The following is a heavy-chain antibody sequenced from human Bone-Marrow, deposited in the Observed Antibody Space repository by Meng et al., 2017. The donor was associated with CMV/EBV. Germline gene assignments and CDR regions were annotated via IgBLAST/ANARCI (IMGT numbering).Heavy chain of an antibody. CDR3: ARCRGDDYSDY. J-gene: IGHJ4*02. CDR1: GFTFSGYW. D-gene: IGHD3-10*01. Sequence: ETLSLTCAASGFTFSGYWMSWVRQAPGKGLQWVANINQDGSEEYYVDSVKGRFTISRDNAKDSLFLQMNSLRAEDTAVYYCARCRGDDYSDYWGQGALVTV. V-gene: IGHV3-7*01. CDR2: INQDGSEE.